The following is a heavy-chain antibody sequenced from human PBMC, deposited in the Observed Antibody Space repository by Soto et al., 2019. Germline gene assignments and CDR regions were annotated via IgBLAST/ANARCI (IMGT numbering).Heavy chain of an antibody. CDR3: ARDSVFGYYVSSGYYRGAYWYFDL. J-gene: IGHJ2*01. V-gene: IGHV3-7*03. D-gene: IGHD3-22*01. CDR2: IKQDGSEK. CDR1: GFTFSSYW. Sequence: EVQLVESGGGLVQPGGSLRLSCAASGFTFSSYWMSWVRQAPGKGLEWVANIKQDGSEKNYVDSVKGRFTISRDNAKNALYLQMNSQRAEDTAVYYCARDSVFGYYVSSGYYRGAYWYFDLWGRGTLVTVSS.